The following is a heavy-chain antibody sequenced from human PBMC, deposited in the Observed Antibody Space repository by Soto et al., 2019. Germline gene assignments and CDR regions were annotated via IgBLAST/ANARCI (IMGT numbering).Heavy chain of an antibody. D-gene: IGHD5-18*01. J-gene: IGHJ4*02. V-gene: IGHV3-15*07. CDR2: IKIKIDGGTT. CDR1: GVTLTDVW. CDR3: SHGYYQYFNS. Sequence: GGSLRLSCAVSGVTLTDVWMNWVRQAPGMGPEWVGRIKIKIDGGTTDYAAPVKGRFTISRDDSQNMLYLQMNSLKSEDTAVYYCSHGYYQYFNSWGQGTLVTVS.